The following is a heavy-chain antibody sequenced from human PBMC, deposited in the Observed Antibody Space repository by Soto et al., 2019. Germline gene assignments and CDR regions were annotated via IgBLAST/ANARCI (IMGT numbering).Heavy chain of an antibody. J-gene: IGHJ6*03. CDR2: MNPNSGNT. CDR3: ARIPAANFFRHYYYYMDV. D-gene: IGHD2-2*01. CDR1: GYTFTSYD. V-gene: IGHV1-8*01. Sequence: ASVKVSCKASGYTFTSYDINWVRQATGQGLEWMGWMNPNSGNTGYAQKFQGRVTMTRNTSISTAYMELSSLRSEDTVVYYCARIPAANFFRHYYYYMDVWGKGTTVTVSS.